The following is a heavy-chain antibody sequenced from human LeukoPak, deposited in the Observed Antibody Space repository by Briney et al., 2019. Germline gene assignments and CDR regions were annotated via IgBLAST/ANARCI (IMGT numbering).Heavy chain of an antibody. D-gene: IGHD1-7*01. V-gene: IGHV4-34*01. CDR1: GGSFSGYY. CDR2: INHSGST. Sequence: SETLSLTCAVYGGSFSGYYWSWIRQPPGKGLEWIGEINHSGSTNYNPSLKSRVTISVDTSKNQFSLKLSSVTAADTAVYYCARRPPYNWNYVRDNRFDPWGQGTLVTVSS. CDR3: ARRPPYNWNYVRDNRFDP. J-gene: IGHJ5*02.